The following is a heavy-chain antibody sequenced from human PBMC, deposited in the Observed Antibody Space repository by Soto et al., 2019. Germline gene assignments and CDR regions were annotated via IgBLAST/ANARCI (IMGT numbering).Heavy chain of an antibody. CDR2: ISGYNGNT. Sequence: GASVKVSCKASGYTFNSYGISWVRQAPGQGLEWMGWISGYNGNTDYAQKFQGRVTMTTDTFASTAYMELRSLRSDDTAVYYCARDWGGIVVVGAATPSLAFDIWGQGTMVTVSS. CDR1: GYTFNSYG. J-gene: IGHJ3*02. V-gene: IGHV1-18*01. CDR3: ARDWGGIVVVGAATPSLAFDI. D-gene: IGHD2-15*01.